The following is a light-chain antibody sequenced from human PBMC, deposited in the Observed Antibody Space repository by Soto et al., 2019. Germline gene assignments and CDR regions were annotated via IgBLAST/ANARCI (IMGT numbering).Light chain of an antibody. CDR3: QQYGRSPFT. CDR1: QSVSSNN. J-gene: IGKJ3*01. V-gene: IGKV3-20*01. Sequence: EIVLTQSPGTLSLSPGERATLSCRASQSVSSNNFAWYQQRPGQAPRLVIYGASTRATVIPERFSGSGSGTDFTLTISRLEPEDFAVYYCQQYGRSPFTFGPGTKVDIK. CDR2: GAS.